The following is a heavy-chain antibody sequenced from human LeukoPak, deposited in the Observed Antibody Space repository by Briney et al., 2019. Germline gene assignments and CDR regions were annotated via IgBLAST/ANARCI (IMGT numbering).Heavy chain of an antibody. CDR3: AREVSTAWSYYFDY. CDR1: GFTFNTYS. CDR2: ISSSSSYI. Sequence: GGSLRLSCAASGFTFNTYSMNWVRQAPGKGLEWVSSISSSSSYIYYADSVKSRFTISRDNAKNSLYLQMNSLRVEDTALYYCAREVSTAWSYYFDYWGQGHLVTVSS. V-gene: IGHV3-21*04. D-gene: IGHD6-19*01. J-gene: IGHJ4*02.